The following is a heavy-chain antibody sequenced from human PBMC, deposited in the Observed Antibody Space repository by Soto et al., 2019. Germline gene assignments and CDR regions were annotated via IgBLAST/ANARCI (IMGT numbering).Heavy chain of an antibody. D-gene: IGHD3-3*01. CDR3: ARGILRRFLEWLPRTHFDP. CDR2: IKQDGSEK. J-gene: IGHJ5*02. CDR1: GFTFSSYW. V-gene: IGHV3-7*01. Sequence: VGSLRLSCAASGFTFSSYWMSWVRQAPGKGLEWVANIKQDGSEKYYVDSVKGRFTISRDNAKNSLYLQMNSLRAEDTAVYYCARGILRRFLEWLPRTHFDPWGQGTLVTVSS.